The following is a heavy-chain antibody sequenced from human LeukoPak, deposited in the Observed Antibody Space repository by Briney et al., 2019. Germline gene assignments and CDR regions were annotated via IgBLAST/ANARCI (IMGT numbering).Heavy chain of an antibody. CDR2: IYSGGST. J-gene: IGHJ4*02. V-gene: IGHV3-53*01. CDR1: GFTFSSYG. D-gene: IGHD1-26*01. Sequence: PGGSLRLSCAASGFTFSSYGMSWLRQAPGKGLVWVSVIYSGGSTYYADSVKGRFTISRDNSKNTLYLQMSSLRAEDTAVYYCARDRSGSYDYWGQGTLVTVSS. CDR3: ARDRSGSYDY.